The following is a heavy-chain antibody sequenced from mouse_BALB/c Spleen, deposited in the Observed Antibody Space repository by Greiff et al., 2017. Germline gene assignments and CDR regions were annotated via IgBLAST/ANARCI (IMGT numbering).Heavy chain of an antibody. Sequence: VQLQQSGAELMKPGASVKISCKATGYTFSSYWIEWVKQRPGHGLEWIGEILPGSGSTNYNEKFKGKATFTADTSSNTAYMQLSSLTSEDSAVYYCARSGMMTTGSFFDYWGQGTTLTVSS. CDR2: ILPGSGST. V-gene: IGHV1-9*01. J-gene: IGHJ2*01. D-gene: IGHD2-4*01. CDR3: ARSGMMTTGSFFDY. CDR1: GYTFSSYW.